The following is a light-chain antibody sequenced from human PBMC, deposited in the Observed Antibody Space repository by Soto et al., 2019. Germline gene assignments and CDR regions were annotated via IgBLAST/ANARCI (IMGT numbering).Light chain of an antibody. V-gene: IGLV1-47*01. J-gene: IGLJ2*01. CDR2: RNN. Sequence: QSVLTQPPSASGTPGQRVTISCSGSRSNIGSNYVYWYQQLPGTAPKLVIYRNNQRPSGVPDRFSGSKSGASASLVISRLRYEDEADYYCAAWDDRLSDVIFGGGTKVTVL. CDR1: RSNIGSNY. CDR3: AAWDDRLSDVI.